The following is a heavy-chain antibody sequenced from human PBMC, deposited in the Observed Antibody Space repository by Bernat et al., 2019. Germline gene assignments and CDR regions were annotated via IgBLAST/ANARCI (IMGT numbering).Heavy chain of an antibody. CDR2: IYSGGST. V-gene: IGHV3-53*04. CDR1: GFTVSSNY. J-gene: IGHJ6*02. Sequence: EVQLVESGGGLVQPGGSLRLSCAASGFTVSSNYMSWVRQAPGKGLEWVSVIYSGGSTYYAAAVKDRFTISRHNSKNTLYLQMNSLRAEDTAVYYCARDHTDSSGYYYYYGMDVWGQGTTVTVSS. CDR3: ARDHTDSSGYYYYYGMDV. D-gene: IGHD3-22*01.